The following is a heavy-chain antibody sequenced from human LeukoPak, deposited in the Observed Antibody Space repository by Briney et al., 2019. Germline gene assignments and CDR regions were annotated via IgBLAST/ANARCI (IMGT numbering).Heavy chain of an antibody. CDR3: ARPFHNYYYGSGGPDWFDP. J-gene: IGHJ5*02. D-gene: IGHD3-10*01. Sequence: GGSLRLSCAASGFTFSSYWMHWVRQARGKGLVWVSRINSDGSSTSYADSVRGRFTISRDNAKNTLYLQMNSLRAEDTAVYYCARPFHNYYYGSGGPDWFDPWGQGTLVTVSS. CDR1: GFTFSSYW. CDR2: INSDGSST. V-gene: IGHV3-74*01.